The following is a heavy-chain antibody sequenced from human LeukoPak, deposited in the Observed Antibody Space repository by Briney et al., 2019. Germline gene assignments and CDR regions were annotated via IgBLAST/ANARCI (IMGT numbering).Heavy chain of an antibody. V-gene: IGHV4-34*01. CDR3: SVEGPYDYGEVY. CDR1: GGSFSGYY. Sequence: SETLSLTCAVYGGSFSGYYWSWIRQPPGKGLEWIGEINHSGSTNYNPSLKSRVTISVDTSKNQFSLKLSSVTAADTAAYYCSVEGPYDYGEVYWGQGTLVTVSS. J-gene: IGHJ4*02. D-gene: IGHD4-17*01. CDR2: INHSGST.